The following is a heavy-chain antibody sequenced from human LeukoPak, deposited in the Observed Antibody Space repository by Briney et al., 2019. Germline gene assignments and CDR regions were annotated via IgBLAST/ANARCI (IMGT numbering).Heavy chain of an antibody. CDR3: ARDSSSWYGGIFDY. CDR2: TYTSGST. Sequence: PSETLSLTCTVSGGSISSDYWSWIRQPAGKGLEWIGRTYTSGSTNYNHSLKSRVTMPVDTSKNQFSLKLSSVTAADTAVYYCARDSSSWYGGIFDYWGQGTLVTVSS. CDR1: GGSISSDY. D-gene: IGHD6-13*01. J-gene: IGHJ4*02. V-gene: IGHV4-4*07.